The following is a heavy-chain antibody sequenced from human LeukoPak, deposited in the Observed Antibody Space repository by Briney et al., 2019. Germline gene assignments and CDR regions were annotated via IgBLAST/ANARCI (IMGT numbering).Heavy chain of an antibody. J-gene: IGHJ4*02. V-gene: IGHV3-48*03. CDR1: GFTFSSYE. CDR2: IDFGGRII. D-gene: IGHD1-1*01. Sequence: PGGSLRLSCVASGFTFSSYEMNWVRQVPGKALEWVSYIDFGGRIINYADHVKGRFTISRDNANNSVYLQMNSLRAEDTAVYYCARGIGLERRYFQFDYWGQGILVTVSS. CDR3: ARGIGLERRYFQFDY.